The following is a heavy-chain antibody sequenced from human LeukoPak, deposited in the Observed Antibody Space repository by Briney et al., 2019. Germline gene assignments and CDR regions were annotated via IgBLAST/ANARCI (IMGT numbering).Heavy chain of an antibody. D-gene: IGHD3-10*01. CDR3: TRAPNYYGSAYDP. V-gene: IGHV3-73*01. CDR1: GFTFSGSI. J-gene: IGHJ5*02. Sequence: GGSLRLSCAASGFTFSGSIMHWVRQASGKGLEWVGLIRSKANNYATAYAASVKGRFTISRDDSKNTAYLQMNSLKTEDTAVYYCTRAPNYYGSAYDPWGQGTLVTVSS. CDR2: IRSKANNYAT.